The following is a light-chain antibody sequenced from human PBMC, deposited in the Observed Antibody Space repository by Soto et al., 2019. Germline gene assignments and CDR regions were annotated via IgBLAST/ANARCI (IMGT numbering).Light chain of an antibody. J-gene: IGLJ1*01. Sequence: QSALTQPASVSGSPGQSITISCTGTSSDVGGYNYVSWYQQHPGKAPKLMIYEVSNRPSGVSNRFSGSKSGNTASLTISGLQAEYEADYYCSSYTSSSTPYVFGTATKVTVL. V-gene: IGLV2-14*01. CDR1: SSDVGGYNY. CDR3: SSYTSSSTPYV. CDR2: EVS.